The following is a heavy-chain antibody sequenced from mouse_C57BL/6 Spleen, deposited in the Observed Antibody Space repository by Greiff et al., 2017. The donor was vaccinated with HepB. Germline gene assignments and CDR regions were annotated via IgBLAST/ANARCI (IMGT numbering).Heavy chain of an antibody. V-gene: IGHV1-81*01. Sequence: QVQLQESGAELARPGASVKLSCKASGYTFTSYGISWVKQRTGQGLEWIGEIYPRSGNTYYNEKFKGKATLTADKSSSTAYMELRSLTSEDSAVYFCARGGSSGPFDYWGQGTTLTVSS. J-gene: IGHJ2*01. CDR3: ARGGSSGPFDY. CDR2: IYPRSGNT. CDR1: GYTFTSYG. D-gene: IGHD3-2*02.